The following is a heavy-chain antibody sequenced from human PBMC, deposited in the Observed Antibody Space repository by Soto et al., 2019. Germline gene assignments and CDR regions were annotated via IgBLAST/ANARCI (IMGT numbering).Heavy chain of an antibody. J-gene: IGHJ6*01. D-gene: IGHD3-10*01. Sequence: EVQLVESGGGLVQPGGSLKLSCAASGFIFSASAVHWVRQASGNGLEWIGRIRSKANNYATGYAASVNGRFTISRDDSKNTVYLQVNSLKTEDTAVYYCTVSGAHYYYTLDAW. CDR3: TVSGAHYYYTLDA. V-gene: IGHV3-73*01. CDR2: IRSKANNYAT. CDR1: GFIFSASA.